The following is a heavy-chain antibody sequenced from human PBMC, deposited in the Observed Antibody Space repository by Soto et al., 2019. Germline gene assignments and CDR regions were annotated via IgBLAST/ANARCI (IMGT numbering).Heavy chain of an antibody. CDR3: ARGTCGSGTSNDY. V-gene: IGHV3-74*01. CDR1: VFTFSSSW. Sequence: EVQLVESGGGLVQPGGSLRLSCAASVFTFSSSWMHWVRQAPGKGLVWVSRINGDGRGTSYADFVKGRFTISRDDAKNTLFLQMNGLRAEDTAVYYCARGTCGSGTSNDYWGQGTLVTVSS. D-gene: IGHD3-10*01. CDR2: INGDGRGT. J-gene: IGHJ4*02.